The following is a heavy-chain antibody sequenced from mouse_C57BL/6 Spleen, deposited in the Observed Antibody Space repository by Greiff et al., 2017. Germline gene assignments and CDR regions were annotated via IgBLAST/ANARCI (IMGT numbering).Heavy chain of an antibody. Sequence: VQLQQPGAELVKPGASVKMSCKASGYTFTSYWITWVKQRPGQGLEWIGDIYPGSGSTNYNEKFKSKATLTVDTSSSTAYMQLSSLTSEDSAVYYCARSVVITTGGFAYWGQGTLVTVSA. V-gene: IGHV1-55*01. CDR3: ARSVVITTGGFAY. J-gene: IGHJ3*01. D-gene: IGHD1-1*01. CDR2: IYPGSGST. CDR1: GYTFTSYW.